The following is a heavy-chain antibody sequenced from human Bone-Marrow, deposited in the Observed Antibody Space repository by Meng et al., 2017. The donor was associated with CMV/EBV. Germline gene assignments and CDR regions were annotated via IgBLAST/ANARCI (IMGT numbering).Heavy chain of an antibody. CDR3: ARTHLTGYSLDK. J-gene: IGHJ4*02. CDR2: IYYSGST. V-gene: IGHV4-59*01. Sequence: GSLRLSCTVSGGSISSYYWSWIRQPPGKGLEWIGYIYYSGSTNYNPSLKSRVTISVDTSKNQFSLKLSSVTAADTAVYYCARTHLTGYSLDKWGQGTLVTVSS. D-gene: IGHD3-9*01. CDR1: GGSISSYY.